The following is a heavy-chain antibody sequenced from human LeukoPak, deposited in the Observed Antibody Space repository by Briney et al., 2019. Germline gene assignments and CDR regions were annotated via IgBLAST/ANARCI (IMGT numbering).Heavy chain of an antibody. CDR3: ASGCRVVPGVHNVGRTQYYNGMDV. D-gene: IGHD2-2*01. CDR1: GDTFTTYF. CDR2: IDPSDGST. Sequence: ASVRVSCTASGDTFTTYFVHWVRQAPGQGREWMGIIDPSDGSTCHAQKFQGRVTMTRDTSTSTVYMELSRLRSEDTAVYFCASGCRVVPGVHNVGRTQYYNGMDVWGQGTTVTVSS. V-gene: IGHV1-46*01. J-gene: IGHJ6*02.